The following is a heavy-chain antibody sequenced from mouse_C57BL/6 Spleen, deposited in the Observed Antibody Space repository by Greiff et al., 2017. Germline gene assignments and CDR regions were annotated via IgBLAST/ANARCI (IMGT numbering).Heavy chain of an antibody. Sequence: EVQLQQSGPELVKPGASVKISCKASGYSFTGYYMNWVKQSPEKSLEWIGEINPSTGGTTYNQKFKDKATLTVDKSSSTAYMQLQSLTSEDSAVYYCARFYSNYYYAMDYWGQGTSVTVSS. D-gene: IGHD2-5*01. CDR2: INPSTGGT. CDR1: GYSFTGYY. CDR3: ARFYSNYYYAMDY. J-gene: IGHJ4*01. V-gene: IGHV1-42*01.